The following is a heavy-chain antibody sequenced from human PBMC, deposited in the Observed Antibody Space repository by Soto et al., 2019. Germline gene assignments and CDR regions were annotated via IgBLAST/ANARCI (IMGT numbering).Heavy chain of an antibody. CDR1: GFTFGDYA. CDR2: ISWNSVTL. CDR3: AKVAVTGPLFYYYYIDV. V-gene: IGHV3-9*01. Sequence: EVQLVESGGGLVQPDRTLRLSCAASGFTFGDYAMHWVRQAPGKGLDWVSSISWNSVTLAYADSVKGRFTISRDNAQSSLYLQMKTLTPDDTGVYYCAKVAVTGPLFYYYYIDVWGQGATVTVSS. J-gene: IGHJ6*03. D-gene: IGHD2-15*01.